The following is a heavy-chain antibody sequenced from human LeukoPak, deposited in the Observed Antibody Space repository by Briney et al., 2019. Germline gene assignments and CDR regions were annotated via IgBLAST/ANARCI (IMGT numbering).Heavy chain of an antibody. D-gene: IGHD6-19*01. V-gene: IGHV3-48*01. CDR1: GFTFSSYS. Sequence: QPGGSLRLSCAASGFTFSSYSMNWVRQAPGKGLEWISYISGSSSTIYYADSVKGRFTISRDNAKNSLYLQMNSLRAEDTAVYYCAKQGAGIRDWGQGTLVTVSS. CDR2: ISGSSSTI. CDR3: AKQGAGIRD. J-gene: IGHJ4*02.